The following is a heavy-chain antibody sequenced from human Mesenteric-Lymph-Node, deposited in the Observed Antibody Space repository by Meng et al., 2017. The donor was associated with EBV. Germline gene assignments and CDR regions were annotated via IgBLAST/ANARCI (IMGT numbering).Heavy chain of an antibody. J-gene: IGHJ4*02. V-gene: IGHV1-18*01. CDR3: ARQQGNSGGDY. CDR2: VSASKGYT. D-gene: IGHD4-23*01. CDR1: GYTFTTYG. Sequence: QVHLVQSGPEMKQPGTSVKVSCKTSGYTFTTYGINWVRQAPGQGLEWMGWVSASKGYTNYAQKVQGRVTMTTDSSTSTAYMELRSLRSDDTAIYYCARQQGNSGGDYWGQGTLVTVSS.